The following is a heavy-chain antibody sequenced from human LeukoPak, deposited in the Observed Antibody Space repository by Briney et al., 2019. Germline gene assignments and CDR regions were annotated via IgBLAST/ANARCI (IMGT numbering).Heavy chain of an antibody. CDR2: IYPGDSDT. V-gene: IGHV5-51*01. CDR3: ARHLSLRFYDYVWGSLGF. Sequence: GESLKISCKGSGYSFTSYWIGWVRQMPGKGLEWMGIIYPGDSDTRYSPSFQGQVTISADKSISTAYLQWSSLKASDTAMYYCARHLSLRFYDYVWGSLGFWGQGTMVTVSS. D-gene: IGHD3-16*01. CDR1: GYSFTSYW. J-gene: IGHJ3*01.